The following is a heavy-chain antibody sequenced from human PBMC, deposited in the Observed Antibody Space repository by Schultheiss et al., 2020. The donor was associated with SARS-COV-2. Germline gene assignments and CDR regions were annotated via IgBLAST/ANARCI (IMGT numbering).Heavy chain of an antibody. Sequence: SETLSLTCAVYGGSFSGYYWSWIRQPPGKGLEWIGEINHSGSTNYNPSLKSRVTISVDTSKNQFSLKLSSVTAADTAVYYCAASGVVVPAAKDTSTDYWGQGTLVTVSS. CDR3: AASGVVVPAAKDTSTDY. D-gene: IGHD2-2*01. CDR1: GGSFSGYY. J-gene: IGHJ4*02. CDR2: INHSGST. V-gene: IGHV4-34*01.